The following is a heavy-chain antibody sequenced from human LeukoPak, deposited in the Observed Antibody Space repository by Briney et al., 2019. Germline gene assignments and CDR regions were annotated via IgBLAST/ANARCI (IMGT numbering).Heavy chain of an antibody. CDR3: AREGQLEGLCGDHDGDDAFDI. CDR1: GGSISSYY. J-gene: IGHJ3*02. CDR2: IYYSGST. V-gene: IGHV4-59*01. Sequence: SETLSLTCTVSGGSISSYYWSWIRQPPGKGLEWIGYIYYSGSTNYNPSLKSRVTISVDTSKNQFSLKLSSVTAADTAVYYCAREGQLEGLCGDHDGDDAFDIWGQGTMVTVSS. D-gene: IGHD4-17*01.